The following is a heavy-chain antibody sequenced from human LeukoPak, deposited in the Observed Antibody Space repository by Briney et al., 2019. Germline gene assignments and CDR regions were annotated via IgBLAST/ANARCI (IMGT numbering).Heavy chain of an antibody. Sequence: GGSLRLSCAASGFTFDDYAMHWDRQAPGKGLEWVSGISWNSGSIGYADSVKGRFTISRDNATNSMYLRMNRLRAEDTALYYCAKEKVAVASRGLDDWGEGSLVTVSA. CDR3: AKEKVAVASRGLDD. V-gene: IGHV3-9*01. CDR1: GFTFDDYA. D-gene: IGHD6-19*01. J-gene: IGHJ4*02. CDR2: ISWNSGSI.